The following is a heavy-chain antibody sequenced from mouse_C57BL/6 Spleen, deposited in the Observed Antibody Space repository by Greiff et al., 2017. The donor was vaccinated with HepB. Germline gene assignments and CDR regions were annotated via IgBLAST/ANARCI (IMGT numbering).Heavy chain of an antibody. V-gene: IGHV5-17*01. CDR3: ARRREFITTFFDY. Sequence: EVQRVESGGGLVKPGGSLKLSCAASGFTFSDYGMHWVRQAPEKGLEWVAYISSGSSTIYYADTVKGRYTISRDNAKNTLFLQMTSLRSEYTAMYYCARRREFITTFFDYWGQGTTLTVSS. D-gene: IGHD1-1*01. J-gene: IGHJ2*01. CDR1: GFTFSDYG. CDR2: ISSGSSTI.